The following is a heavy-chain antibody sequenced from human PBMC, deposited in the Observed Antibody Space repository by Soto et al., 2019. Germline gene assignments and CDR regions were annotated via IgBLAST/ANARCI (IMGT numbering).Heavy chain of an antibody. CDR2: VYYTGST. J-gene: IGHJ4*02. Sequence: PSETLSLTCSVSGGSISGSYWSWIRQSPGKGLEWLGYVYYTGSTNYSPSLRSRVSISVDTSKNEFSLRLSSVTAADTAVYFCARSVALPATHIVYWYPGTLLT. CDR3: ARSVALPATHIVY. V-gene: IGHV4-59*01. CDR1: GGSISGSY. D-gene: IGHD2-15*01.